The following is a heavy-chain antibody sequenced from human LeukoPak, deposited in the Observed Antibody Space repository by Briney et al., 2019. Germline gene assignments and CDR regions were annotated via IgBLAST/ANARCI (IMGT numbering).Heavy chain of an antibody. D-gene: IGHD6-13*01. V-gene: IGHV4-34*01. Sequence: SETLSLTCAVYGGSFSGYYWSWIRQPPGKGLEWIGEINHSGSTNYNPSLKSRVTISVDRSKNQFSLKLSSVTAADTAVYYCARRRGIAAAGYYFDYWGQGTLVTVSS. CDR3: ARRRGIAAAGYYFDY. J-gene: IGHJ4*02. CDR1: GGSFSGYY. CDR2: INHSGST.